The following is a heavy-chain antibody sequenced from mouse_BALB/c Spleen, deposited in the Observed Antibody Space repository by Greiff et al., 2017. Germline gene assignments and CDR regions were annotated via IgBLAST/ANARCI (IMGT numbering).Heavy chain of an antibody. Sequence: VKLMESGAELARPGASVKMSCKASGYTFTSYTMHWVKQRPGQGLEWIGYINPSSGYTNYNQKFKDKATLTADKSSSTAYMQLSSLTSEDSAVYYCARSPDGYYLYFDVWGAGTTVTVSS. V-gene: IGHV1-4*01. CDR3: ARSPDGYYLYFDV. J-gene: IGHJ1*01. CDR1: GYTFTSYT. CDR2: INPSSGYT. D-gene: IGHD2-3*01.